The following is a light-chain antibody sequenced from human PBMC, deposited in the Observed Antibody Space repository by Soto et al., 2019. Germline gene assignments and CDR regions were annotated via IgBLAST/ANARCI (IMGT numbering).Light chain of an antibody. Sequence: DIQMTQSPSTLSGSVGDRVTITCRASQTISSWLAWYQQKPGKAPQLLIYHASTLQSGVASRCSGSGSGTDFTLTISSLHPDVCATYDSQHYSRYSEAFGQGTKVELK. V-gene: IGKV1-5*03. CDR3: QHYSRYSEA. J-gene: IGKJ1*01. CDR2: HAS. CDR1: QTISSW.